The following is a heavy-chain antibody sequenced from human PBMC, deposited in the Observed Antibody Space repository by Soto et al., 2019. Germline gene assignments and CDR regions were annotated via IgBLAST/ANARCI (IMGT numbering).Heavy chain of an antibody. V-gene: IGHV1-69*01. CDR2: IIPIFGTA. CDR3: ARGIAVAGTVFDWYFDL. CDR1: GGTFSSYA. D-gene: IGHD6-19*01. Sequence: QVQLVQSGAEVKKPGSSVKVSCKASGGTFSSYAISWVRQAPGQGLEWMGGIIPIFGTANYAQKFQGRVTITADESTSTAYMELSSLRSEDTAVYYCARGIAVAGTVFDWYFDLWGRGTLVTVSS. J-gene: IGHJ2*01.